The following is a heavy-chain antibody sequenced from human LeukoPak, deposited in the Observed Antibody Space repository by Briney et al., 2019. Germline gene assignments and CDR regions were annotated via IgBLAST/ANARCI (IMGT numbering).Heavy chain of an antibody. CDR3: ARDRASYYYDTSGDNDY. CDR1: GGSISSYY. CDR2: IYYSGST. D-gene: IGHD3-22*01. J-gene: IGHJ4*02. V-gene: IGHV4-59*01. Sequence: SETLSLTCTVSGGSISSYYWSWIRQPPGKGLEWIGYIYYSGSTNYNPSLKSRVTISVDTSKNQFSLKLSSVTAADTAVYYCARDRASYYYDTSGDNDYWGQGTLVTVSS.